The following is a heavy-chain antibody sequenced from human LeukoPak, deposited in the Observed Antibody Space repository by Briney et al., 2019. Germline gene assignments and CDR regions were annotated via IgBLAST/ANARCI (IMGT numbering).Heavy chain of an antibody. D-gene: IGHD5-12*01. CDR2: INHSGST. Sequence: SETLSLTCAVYGGSFSGYYWSWIRQPPGKGLEWIGEINHSGSTNYNPSLKSRVTISVDASKNQFSLKLSSVTAADTAVYYCARGLNIVATISGLYYFDSWGQGTLVTVSS. CDR1: GGSFSGYY. V-gene: IGHV4-34*01. J-gene: IGHJ4*02. CDR3: ARGLNIVATISGLYYFDS.